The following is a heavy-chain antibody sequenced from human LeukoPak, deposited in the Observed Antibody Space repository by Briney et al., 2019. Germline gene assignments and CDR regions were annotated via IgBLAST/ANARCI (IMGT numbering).Heavy chain of an antibody. CDR1: GGTFSSYA. CDR2: IIPIFGTA. V-gene: IGHV1-69*05. Sequence: SVKVSCKASGGTFSSYAISWVRQAPGQGLEWMGRIIPIFGTANYAQKFQGRVTITTDESTSTAYMELSSLRSEDPAVYYCAGDYGGNVGYWGQGTLVTVSS. D-gene: IGHD4-23*01. J-gene: IGHJ4*02. CDR3: AGDYGGNVGY.